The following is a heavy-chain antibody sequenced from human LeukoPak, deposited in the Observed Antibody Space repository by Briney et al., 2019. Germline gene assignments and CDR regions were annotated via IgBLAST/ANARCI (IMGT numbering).Heavy chain of an antibody. D-gene: IGHD3-3*01. Sequence: RASVKVSCTVSGYTFTSYGISWVRQAPGQGLEWMGWISAYNGNTNYAQKLQGRVTMTTDTSTSTAYMELRSLRSDDTAVYYCARGRDYDFWSGYPEYYFDYWGQGTLVTVSS. CDR3: ARGRDYDFWSGYPEYYFDY. V-gene: IGHV1-18*01. J-gene: IGHJ4*02. CDR1: GYTFTSYG. CDR2: ISAYNGNT.